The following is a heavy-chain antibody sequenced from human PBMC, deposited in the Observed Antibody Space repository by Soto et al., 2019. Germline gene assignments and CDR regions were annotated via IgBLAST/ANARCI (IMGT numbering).Heavy chain of an antibody. Sequence: GSLRLSCTGFGFDFVDYYMSWIRQAPGKGLEWVSYIDSGDGTTYYTDSVKGRFTISRDNAKKTAYLQMSRLRVEDTALYSCVRPYYSSSWFPLVRRGKGPLVTVSS. CDR1: GFDFVDYY. CDR3: VRPYYSSSWFPLVR. J-gene: IGHJ4*02. V-gene: IGHV3-11*01. CDR2: IDSGDGTT. D-gene: IGHD6-13*01.